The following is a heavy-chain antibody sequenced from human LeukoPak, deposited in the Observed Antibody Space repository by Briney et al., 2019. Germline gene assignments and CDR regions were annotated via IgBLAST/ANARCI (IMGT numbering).Heavy chain of an antibody. CDR1: DGSINSSNW. D-gene: IGHD2-2*01. V-gene: IGHV4-4*02. CDR2: IYHSGST. J-gene: IGHJ4*02. Sequence: SETLSLTCAVSDGSINSSNWWSWVRQPPGKGLEWIGEIYHSGSTNYNSSLKSRATISVDKSKNQFSLKLSSVTAEDTAAYYCARVPKIDYFDYWGQGTLVTVSS. CDR3: ARVPKIDYFDY.